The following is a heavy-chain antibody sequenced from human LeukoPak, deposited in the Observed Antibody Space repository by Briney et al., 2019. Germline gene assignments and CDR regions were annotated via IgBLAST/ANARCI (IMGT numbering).Heavy chain of an antibody. V-gene: IGHV3-21*04. CDR3: AKTFSDFWSGYFRYFQH. CDR1: GFTFNSYS. Sequence: GGSLRLSCAASGFTFNSYSMNWVRQPPGKGLEWVSSISGSNSYIYYADSMKGRFTISRDNSKNSLFLQMNSLRAEDTAIYYCAKTFSDFWSGYFRYFQHCGQGTLVTVS. D-gene: IGHD3-3*01. J-gene: IGHJ1*01. CDR2: ISGSNSYI.